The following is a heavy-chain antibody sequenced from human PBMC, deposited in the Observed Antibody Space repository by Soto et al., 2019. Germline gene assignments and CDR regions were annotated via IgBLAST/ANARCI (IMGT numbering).Heavy chain of an antibody. J-gene: IGHJ6*02. V-gene: IGHV3-21*01. D-gene: IGHD2-21*02. Sequence: LRLSCAASGFSFSTYSMNWVRQAPGKGLEWVSSISSRGDTYYADSVKGRFTISRDNAKNSVSLQMDSLRAEDAAVYYCVREETAWPLAYGLDVWGQGTTVTVSS. CDR2: ISSRGDT. CDR1: GFSFSTYS. CDR3: VREETAWPLAYGLDV.